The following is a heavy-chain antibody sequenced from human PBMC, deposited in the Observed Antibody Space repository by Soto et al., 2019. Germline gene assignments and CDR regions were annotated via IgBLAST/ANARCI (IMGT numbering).Heavy chain of an antibody. CDR1: GGSISSGGYY. J-gene: IGHJ5*02. V-gene: IGHV4-31*03. Sequence: SETLSLTCTVSGGSISSGGYYWSWIRQHPGKGLEWIGYIYYSGSTYYNPSPKSRVTISVDTSKNQFSLKLSSVTVADTSVYYCPRDPSTGARNWFDPLGQGTLVTAPQ. CDR2: IYYSGST. D-gene: IGHD4-17*01. CDR3: PRDPSTGARNWFDP.